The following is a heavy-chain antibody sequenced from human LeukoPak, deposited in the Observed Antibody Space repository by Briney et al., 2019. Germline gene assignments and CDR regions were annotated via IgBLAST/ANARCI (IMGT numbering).Heavy chain of an antibody. V-gene: IGHV3-69-1*02. CDR2: ITSHGVT. CDR1: GFTFSNAW. CDR3: GRVGGLQNPLDY. J-gene: IGHJ4*02. Sequence: GGSLRLSCAASGFTFSNAWMGWVRQAPGKGLEWLSYITSHGVTHYLDSVEGRFTISRDNAKSLLYLQMNSLTTDDTAVYYCGRVGGLQNPLDYWGQGTLVTVSS. D-gene: IGHD5-24*01.